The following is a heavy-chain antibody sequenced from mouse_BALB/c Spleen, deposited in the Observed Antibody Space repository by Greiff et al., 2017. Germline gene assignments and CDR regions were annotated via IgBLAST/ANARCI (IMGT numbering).Heavy chain of an antibody. Sequence: EVKVVESGGGLVQPGGSRKLSCAASGFTFSSFGMHWVRQAPEKGLEWVAYISSGSSTIYYADTVKGRFTISRDNPKNTLFLQMTSLRSEDTAMYYCARFGNYVGYYAMDYWGQGTSVTVSS. D-gene: IGHD2-1*01. J-gene: IGHJ4*01. V-gene: IGHV5-17*02. CDR2: ISSGSSTI. CDR3: ARFGNYVGYYAMDY. CDR1: GFTFSSFG.